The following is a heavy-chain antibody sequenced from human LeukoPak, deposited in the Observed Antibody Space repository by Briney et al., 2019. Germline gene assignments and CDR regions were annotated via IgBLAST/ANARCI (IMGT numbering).Heavy chain of an antibody. V-gene: IGHV3-7*03. D-gene: IGHD3-16*01. CDR3: AIDLWVRAYYYGMDV. J-gene: IGHJ6*04. Sequence: GRSLRLACAAAGFTFSSYWMSSVRHPPGKGLEWVANIKQDGREKYYVACVKGRFTISRDNAKNSLYLQMNSLRAEDTAVYYCAIDLWVRAYYYGMDVWGKGTTVTVSS. CDR2: IKQDGREK. CDR1: GFTFSSYW.